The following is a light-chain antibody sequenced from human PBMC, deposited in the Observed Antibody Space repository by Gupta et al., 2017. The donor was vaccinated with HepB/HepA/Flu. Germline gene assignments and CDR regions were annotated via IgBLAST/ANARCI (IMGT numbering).Light chain of an antibody. CDR3: EAWDDSRSGLWV. Sequence: SVLTQPPSASGTPRQRITISCSGTSSNIGTNYVHWHQQIPGTAPNILIYRNNQRPSGSPDRLSGSKSGTSASLAISDLRAEDEADYYCEAWDDSRSGLWVFGGGTKLTVL. CDR1: SSNIGTNY. V-gene: IGLV1-47*01. CDR2: RNN. J-gene: IGLJ3*02.